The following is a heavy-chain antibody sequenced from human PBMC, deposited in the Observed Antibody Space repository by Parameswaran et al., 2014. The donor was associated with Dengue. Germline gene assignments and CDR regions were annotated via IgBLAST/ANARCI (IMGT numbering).Heavy chain of an antibody. Sequence: ASETLSLTCTVSGGSISSYYWSWIRQPAGKGLEWIGRIYTSGSTNYNPSLKSRVTMSVDTSKNQFSLKLSSVTAADTAVYYCARGPSIAVAGTDSAFDIWGQGTMVTVSS. CDR2: IYTSGST. CDR3: ARGPSIAVAGTDSAFDI. CDR1: GGSISSYY. V-gene: IGHV4-4*07. D-gene: IGHD6-19*01. J-gene: IGHJ3*02.